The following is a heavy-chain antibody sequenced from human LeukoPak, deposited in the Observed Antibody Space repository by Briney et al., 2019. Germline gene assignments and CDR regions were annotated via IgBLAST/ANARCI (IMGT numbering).Heavy chain of an antibody. CDR1: GYTFTSYY. CDR3: ATGGSCSGGSCYSDLYWFDP. Sequence: EASVKVSCKASGYTFTSYYMHWVRQAPGQGLEWMGIINPSGGSTNYAQKFQGRVTITADESTSTAYMELSSLRSEDTAVYYCATGGSCSGGSCYSDLYWFDPWGQGTLVTVSS. V-gene: IGHV1-46*01. J-gene: IGHJ5*02. CDR2: INPSGGST. D-gene: IGHD2-15*01.